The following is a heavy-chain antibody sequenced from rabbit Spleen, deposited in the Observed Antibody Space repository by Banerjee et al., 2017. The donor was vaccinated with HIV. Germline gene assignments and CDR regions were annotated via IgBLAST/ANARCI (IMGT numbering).Heavy chain of an antibody. CDR1: GFSFSSSYC. CDR3: ARGSATMTMVITGYYLNL. V-gene: IGHV1S40*01. CDR2: INTATGKS. D-gene: IGHD2-1*01. J-gene: IGHJ4*01. Sequence: QSLEESGGGLVQPEGSLTLTCTASGFSFSSSYCMCWVHQAPGKGLEWIACINTATGKSVYASWAKGRFTISKTSSTTVTLQMTRLTAADTATYFCARGSATMTMVITGYYLNLWGPGTLVTVS.